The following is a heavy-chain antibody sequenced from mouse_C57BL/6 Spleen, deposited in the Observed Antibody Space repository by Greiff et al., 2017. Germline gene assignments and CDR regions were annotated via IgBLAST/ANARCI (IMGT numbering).Heavy chain of an antibody. D-gene: IGHD4-1*01. Sequence: VQLKESGPGLAKPSQTLSLTCSVTGYSITSDYWNWIRKIPGNKLEYMGYISYSGSTYYNPSLKSRISITRDTSKNQYYLQLNSVTTEDTATYYCARRVRLGHAMDYWGQGTSVTVSS. CDR1: GYSITSDY. CDR3: ARRVRLGHAMDY. J-gene: IGHJ4*01. CDR2: ISYSGST. V-gene: IGHV3-8*01.